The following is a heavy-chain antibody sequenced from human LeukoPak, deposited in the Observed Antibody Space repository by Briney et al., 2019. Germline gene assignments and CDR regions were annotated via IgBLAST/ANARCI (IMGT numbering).Heavy chain of an antibody. CDR2: IIPIFGTA. CDR1: GGTFSSYA. J-gene: IGHJ4*02. D-gene: IGHD5-18*01. CDR3: ARAQPGYSYGPIDY. Sequence: SVKVSCKASGGTFSSYAIRWVRQAPGQGLEWMGGIIPIFGTANYAQKFQGRVTITTDESTSTAYMELSSLRSEDTAVYYCARAQPGYSYGPIDYWGQGTLVTVSS. V-gene: IGHV1-69*05.